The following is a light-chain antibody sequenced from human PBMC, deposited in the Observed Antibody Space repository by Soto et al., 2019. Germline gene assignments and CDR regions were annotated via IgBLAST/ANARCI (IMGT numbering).Light chain of an antibody. Sequence: EIMLKQSPGTLSLSPGERATLSCRASQSVSSTYLIWYQQKPGQAPRLLIYDTSNRATGIPARFSGSGSGTDFTLTISSLEPEDFAVYYCQQRSNWPITFGQGTRLEI. CDR3: QQRSNWPIT. J-gene: IGKJ5*01. CDR1: QSVSSTY. CDR2: DTS. V-gene: IGKV3D-20*02.